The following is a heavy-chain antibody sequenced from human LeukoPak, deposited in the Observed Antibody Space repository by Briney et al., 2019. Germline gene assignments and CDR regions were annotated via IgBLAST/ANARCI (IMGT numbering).Heavy chain of an antibody. CDR3: AKSFSGTFFDY. V-gene: IGHV3-23*01. CDR1: GVIFSTYA. Sequence: GGSLRLSCAASGVIFSTYAMNWVRQAPGKGLEWVSSISGSGGNTYYADSVKGRFTISRDNSKNTLYLQMNSLRADDTAVYYCAKSFSGTFFDYWGQGTLVTVSS. D-gene: IGHD3-10*01. J-gene: IGHJ4*02. CDR2: ISGSGGNT.